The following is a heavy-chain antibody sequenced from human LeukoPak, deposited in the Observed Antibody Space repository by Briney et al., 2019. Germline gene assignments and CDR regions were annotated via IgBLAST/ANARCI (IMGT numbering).Heavy chain of an antibody. CDR3: ARAAHYYETSNFDY. Sequence: PSETLSLTCTVSGGSISSYYWSWIRQPAGKGLEWIGRIYTSGSTNYNPSLKSRVTMSVDTSKNQFSLKLSSVTAADTAVYYCARAAHYYETSNFDYWGQGTLVTVSS. V-gene: IGHV4-4*07. CDR1: GGSISSYY. J-gene: IGHJ4*02. CDR2: IYTSGST. D-gene: IGHD3-22*01.